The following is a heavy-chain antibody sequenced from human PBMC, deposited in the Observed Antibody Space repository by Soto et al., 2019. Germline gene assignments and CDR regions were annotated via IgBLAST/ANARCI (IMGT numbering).Heavy chain of an antibody. CDR1: GYTFTSYD. V-gene: IGHV1-8*01. J-gene: IGHJ5*02. CDR3: ARERSAAGTGWFDP. D-gene: IGHD6-13*01. CDR2: MNPNSGNT. Sequence: QVQLVQSGAEVKKPGASVKVSCKASGYTFTSYDINWVRQATGQGLEWMGWMNPNSGNTGYAQKFQGRVTMTRNTSMSTAYRELSSLRSEDTAVYYCARERSAAGTGWFDPWGQGTLVTVSS.